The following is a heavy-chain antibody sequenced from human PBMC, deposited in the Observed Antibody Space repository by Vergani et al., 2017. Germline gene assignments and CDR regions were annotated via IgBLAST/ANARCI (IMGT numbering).Heavy chain of an antibody. CDR1: GFSFPGYA. J-gene: IGHJ4*02. CDR3: TKGSRGYTGYFVDY. Sequence: EVQMVESGGGLVKPGGSLRLSCVASGFSFPGYAMSWVRQAPGKGLEWVSSVSGSSATPYYADSVKGRFIISRDNSKNTLHLQMNSLRADDTAVYYCTKGSRGYTGYFVDYWGQGTLATVSS. D-gene: IGHD5-12*01. V-gene: IGHV3-23*04. CDR2: VSGSSATP.